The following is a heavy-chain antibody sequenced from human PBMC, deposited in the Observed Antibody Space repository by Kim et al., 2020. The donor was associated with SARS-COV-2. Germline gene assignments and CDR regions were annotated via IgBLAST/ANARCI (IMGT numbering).Heavy chain of an antibody. Sequence: GGSLRLSCVASGFPLSTYWMHWVRQAPGDGLVWVSGINSDGTITTYADAVKGRFTISRDNAKNTLSLQMNSLRDEDTAVYYCTRGLGLTWGQGTLVTVSS. V-gene: IGHV3-74*01. CDR2: INSDGTIT. J-gene: IGHJ5*02. D-gene: IGHD3-3*01. CDR3: TRGLGLT. CDR1: GFPLSTYW.